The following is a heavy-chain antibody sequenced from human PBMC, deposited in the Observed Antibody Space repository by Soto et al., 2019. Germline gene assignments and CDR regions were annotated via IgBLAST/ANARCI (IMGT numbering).Heavy chain of an antibody. CDR3: ARHSSWRTSVYHY. CDR2: IYPSDSDT. Sequence: PGESLKISCKGSGYSSTSYWIGWVRQMPGKGLEWMGIIYPSDSDTRYSPSFQGQVTISADKSISTAYLQWSSLKASDTAMYYCARHSSWRTSVYHYWGQGTLVTVSS. CDR1: GYSSTSYW. J-gene: IGHJ4*02. V-gene: IGHV5-51*01. D-gene: IGHD6-6*01.